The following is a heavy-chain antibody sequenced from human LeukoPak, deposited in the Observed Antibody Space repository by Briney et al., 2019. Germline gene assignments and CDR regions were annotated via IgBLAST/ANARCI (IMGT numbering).Heavy chain of an antibody. CDR1: GGSISSYY. CDR2: IYYSGST. J-gene: IGHJ4*02. D-gene: IGHD3-10*01. V-gene: IGHV4-59*01. CDR3: ARDAAVSSGSDY. Sequence: SETLSLTCTVSGGSISSYYWSWIRQPPGKGLEWIGYIYYSGSTNYNPSLKSRVTISVDTSKNQFSLKLSSVTAADTAVYYCARDAAVSSGSDYWGQGTLVTVSS.